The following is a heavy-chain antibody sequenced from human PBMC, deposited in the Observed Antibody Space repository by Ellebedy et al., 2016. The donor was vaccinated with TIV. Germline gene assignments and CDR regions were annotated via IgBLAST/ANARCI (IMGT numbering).Heavy chain of an antibody. CDR1: GFTLSTYW. V-gene: IGHV3-7*01. CDR3: ARRYMDV. Sequence: GGSLRLXCVASGFTLSTYWMHWVRQAPGKGLEWVANIKEDGSTKYYVDSVKGRFTISRDNAKNSVYLQMNNLRAEDTAVYYCARRYMDVWGKGTTVTVSS. CDR2: IKEDGSTK. J-gene: IGHJ6*03.